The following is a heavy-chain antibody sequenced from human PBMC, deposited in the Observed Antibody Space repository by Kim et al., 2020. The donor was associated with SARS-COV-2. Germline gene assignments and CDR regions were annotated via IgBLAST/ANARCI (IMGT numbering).Heavy chain of an antibody. CDR3: TRGHSSSNPYYGMDV. J-gene: IGHJ6*02. V-gene: IGHV3-49*03. Sequence: GGSLRLSCTASGFTFGDYAMSWFRQAPGKGLEWVGFIRSKAYGGTTEYAASVKGRFTISRDDSKSIAYLQMNSLKTEDTAVYYCTRGHSSSNPYYGMDVWGQGTTVTVSS. CDR2: IRSKAYGGTT. D-gene: IGHD6-6*01. CDR1: GFTFGDYA.